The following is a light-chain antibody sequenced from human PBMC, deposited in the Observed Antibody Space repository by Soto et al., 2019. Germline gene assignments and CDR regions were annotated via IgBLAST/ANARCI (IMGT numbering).Light chain of an antibody. Sequence: GLTQSPATVSLSPGERATLSCRASQSVSSYLAWYQQKPGQAPKLLIYDASNRATGIPARFSSSGSGTDFTLTISSLEPEDFAVYYCQQYGSSQWTFGQGTKVDI. CDR3: QQYGSSQWT. V-gene: IGKV3-11*01. CDR2: DAS. J-gene: IGKJ1*01. CDR1: QSVSSY.